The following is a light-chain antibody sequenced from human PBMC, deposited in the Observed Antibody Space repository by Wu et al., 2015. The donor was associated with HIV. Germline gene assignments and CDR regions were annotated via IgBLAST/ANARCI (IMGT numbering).Light chain of an antibody. CDR2: GAS. CDR3: QQYNNWPRT. V-gene: IGKV3-15*01. CDR1: QNVNSN. Sequence: EIVMTQSPATLSVSPGERATLSCRASQNVNSNLVWYQQKPGQAPRLLIYGASTRATGIPARFSGSGSGTEFTLTISSMQSEDFAVYYCQQYNNWPRTFGHGTKVVIK. J-gene: IGKJ1*01.